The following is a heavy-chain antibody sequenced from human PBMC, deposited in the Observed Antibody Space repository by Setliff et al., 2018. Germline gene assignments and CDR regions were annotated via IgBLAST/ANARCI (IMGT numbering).Heavy chain of an antibody. J-gene: IGHJ4*02. CDR1: GGSISSYY. CDR3: ARDTGDRAFDY. Sequence: SETLSLPCTVSGGSISSYYWSWIRQPAGEGLEWIGRIYSSGSTNYNPSLRSRVTMSVDTSKNHFSLNLTSVTAADTAVYYCARDTGDRAFDYWGQGTLVTVSS. CDR2: IYSSGST. D-gene: IGHD7-27*01. V-gene: IGHV4-4*07.